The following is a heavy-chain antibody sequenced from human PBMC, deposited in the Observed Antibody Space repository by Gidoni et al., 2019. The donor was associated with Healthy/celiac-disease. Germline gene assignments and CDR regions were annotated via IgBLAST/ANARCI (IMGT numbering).Heavy chain of an antibody. CDR3: ARVWGLVLEGYRMDV. CDR2: TSSSSSTI. D-gene: IGHD6-19*01. J-gene: IGHJ6*02. CDR1: GFTCSSYS. Sequence: EVQLVESGGGWVQPGGSLGLSCAASGFTCSSYSPNWVRQAPGKGRECVSYTSSSSSTISYADSVKGRFTISRDNAKNPLYLQMNSLRDEDTAVYYCARVWGLVLEGYRMDVWGQGPTVTVSS. V-gene: IGHV3-48*02.